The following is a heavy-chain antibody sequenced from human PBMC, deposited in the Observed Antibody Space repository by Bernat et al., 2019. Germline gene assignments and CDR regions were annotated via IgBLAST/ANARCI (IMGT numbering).Heavy chain of an antibody. CDR3: ARVPNWVGLLDY. J-gene: IGHJ4*02. Sequence: QVQLVESGGGVVQPGRSLRLSCAASGFTFSSYGMHWVRQAPGKGLEWVAVISYDGSNKYYADSVKGRFTISRDNSKNTLYLQMNSLRAEDTAVYYCARVPNWVGLLDYWGQGTLVTVSS. V-gene: IGHV3-30*19. CDR2: ISYDGSNK. D-gene: IGHD7-27*01. CDR1: GFTFSSYG.